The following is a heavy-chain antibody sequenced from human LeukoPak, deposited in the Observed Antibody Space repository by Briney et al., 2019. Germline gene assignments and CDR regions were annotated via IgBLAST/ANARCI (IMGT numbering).Heavy chain of an antibody. CDR1: GYMFIAYA. V-gene: IGHV1-2*02. J-gene: IGHJ4*02. CDR3: ARDPLVGTTTEFDY. CDR2: INPNSGGT. Sequence: ASVKVSCKTSGYMFIAYAIHWVRQAPGQGLEWMGWINPNSGGTNYAQKSQGRVIMTRDTSTRTAYMELSRLTSDDTAVYYCARDPLVGTTTEFDYCGQGTLVTVSS. D-gene: IGHD1-26*01.